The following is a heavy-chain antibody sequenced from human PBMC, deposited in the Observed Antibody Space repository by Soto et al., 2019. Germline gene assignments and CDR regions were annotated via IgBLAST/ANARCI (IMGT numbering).Heavy chain of an antibody. J-gene: IGHJ6*02. Sequence: QVQLVQSGAEVKKPGSSVKVSCKASGGTFSSYAISWVRQAPGHGLEWMGGIIPIFGTANYAQKLQGRVTITADESTSTAYMELSSLRSEDTAVYYCARPLTTVTTFYYYYGMDVWGQGTTVTVSS. V-gene: IGHV1-69*01. CDR3: ARPLTTVTTFYYYYGMDV. D-gene: IGHD4-4*01. CDR2: IIPIFGTA. CDR1: GGTFSSYA.